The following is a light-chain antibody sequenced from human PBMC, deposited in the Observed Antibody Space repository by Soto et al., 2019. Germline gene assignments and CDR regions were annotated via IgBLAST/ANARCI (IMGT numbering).Light chain of an antibody. V-gene: IGKV3-15*01. Sequence: EIVMTQSPATLSVSPGERATLSCRASQSISSNLAWYQVKPGQAPRLLIYVASTRATGIPARFSGSGSGTEFTLTISSLQSEDFAVYYCQQYHNWPPLTFGGGTKVDIK. J-gene: IGKJ4*01. CDR3: QQYHNWPPLT. CDR1: QSISSN. CDR2: VAS.